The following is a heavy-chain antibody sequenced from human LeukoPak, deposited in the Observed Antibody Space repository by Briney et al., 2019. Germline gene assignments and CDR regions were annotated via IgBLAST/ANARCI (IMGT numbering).Heavy chain of an antibody. J-gene: IGHJ4*02. V-gene: IGHV1-2*06. CDR3: ARGTEYYFDY. CDR2: INPNSGGT. Sequence: ASVKVSCKASGYTFTGYYMHWVRQAPGQGLEWMGRINPNSGGTNYAQKFQGRVTMTRDTSISTAYMDLTRLRSDDTAVYYCARGTEYYFDYWGQGTLVAVSS. D-gene: IGHD1-1*01. CDR1: GYTFTGYY.